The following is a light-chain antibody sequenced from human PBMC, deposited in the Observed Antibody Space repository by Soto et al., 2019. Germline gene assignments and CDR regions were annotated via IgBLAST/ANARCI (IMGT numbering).Light chain of an antibody. CDR1: QSLPTKA. V-gene: IGKV3-20*01. CDR3: QQYGDLPLS. Sequence: EILMTQSPATLSVSPGEEATLSCRASQSLPTKALAWYQQKPGQTPRLLIYGASTRDTAIPDRFNGSGSGTDFTLTISRVEPEDFAVYYCQQYGDLPLSFGPGTKVDIK. CDR2: GAS. J-gene: IGKJ3*01.